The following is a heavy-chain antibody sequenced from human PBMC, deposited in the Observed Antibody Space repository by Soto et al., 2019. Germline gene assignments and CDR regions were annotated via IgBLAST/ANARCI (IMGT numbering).Heavy chain of an antibody. D-gene: IGHD4-4*01. CDR3: ARVGLDYSIYPLHSPYYYYMDV. J-gene: IGHJ6*03. CDR1: GYTVTSYG. Sequence: QVQLVQSGAEVKKPGASVKVSCKASGYTVTSYGISWVRQAPGQGLEWMGWISAYNGNTNYAQKFQGRVTMTTDTSTSTAYMELMSLRSDDTAVYYCARVGLDYSIYPLHSPYYYYMDVWGKGTTVTVSS. CDR2: ISAYNGNT. V-gene: IGHV1-18*01.